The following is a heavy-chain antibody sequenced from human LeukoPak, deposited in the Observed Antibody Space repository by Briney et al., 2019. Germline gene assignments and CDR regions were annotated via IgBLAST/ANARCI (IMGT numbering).Heavy chain of an antibody. D-gene: IGHD2-2*01. CDR2: INTNTGNP. J-gene: IGHJ5*01. V-gene: IGHV7-4-1*02. CDR3: AREGPGASNWFDS. Sequence: SVKVSCKASGYTFIDYAINWVRQAPGQGLEWMGWINTNTGNPTYAQGFTGRFVFSLDTSVHTAYLQISILKAQDTAVYFCAREGPGASNWFDSWGQGSLVSVSS. CDR1: GYTFIDYA.